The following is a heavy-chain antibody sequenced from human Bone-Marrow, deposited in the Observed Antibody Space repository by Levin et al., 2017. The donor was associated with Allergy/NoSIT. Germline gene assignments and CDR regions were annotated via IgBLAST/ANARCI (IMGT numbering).Heavy chain of an antibody. J-gene: IGHJ3*02. CDR2: ISSSSSYI. D-gene: IGHD3-10*01. V-gene: IGHV3-21*01. CDR1: GFTFSSYS. Sequence: GGSLRLSCAASGFTFSSYSMNWVRQAPGKGLEWVSSISSSSSYIYYADSVKGRFTISRDNAKNSLYLQMNSLRAEDTAVYYCARRDRFGAFDIWGQGTMVTVSS. CDR3: ARRDRFGAFDI.